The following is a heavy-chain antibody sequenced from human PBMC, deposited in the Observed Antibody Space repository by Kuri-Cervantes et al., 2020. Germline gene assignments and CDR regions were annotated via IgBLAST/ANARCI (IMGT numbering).Heavy chain of an antibody. J-gene: IGHJ4*02. CDR3: VRGGDPEPFDY. D-gene: IGHD3-16*01. V-gene: IGHV3-13*01. Sequence: GGSLRPSCAASGFTFRTYDMHWVRQGSGKGLEWVSGIGKGGGTFYAGSVKGRFTTSREDAKNSLYLQLNSLRVEDTALYYCVRGGDPEPFDYWGQGSLVTVSS. CDR1: GFTFRTYD. CDR2: IGKGGGT.